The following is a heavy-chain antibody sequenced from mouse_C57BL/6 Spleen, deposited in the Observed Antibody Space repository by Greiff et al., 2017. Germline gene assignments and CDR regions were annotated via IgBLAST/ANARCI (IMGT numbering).Heavy chain of an antibody. V-gene: IGHV1-55*01. D-gene: IGHD2-4*01. CDR2: IYPGSGST. CDR1: GYTFTSYW. CDR3: ARSGASLYYDYDEFAY. J-gene: IGHJ3*01. Sequence: QVQLQQPGAELVKPGASVKMSCKASGYTFTSYWITWVKQRPGQGLEWIGDIYPGSGSTNYNEKFKSKATLTVDTSSSTAYMKLSSLTSEDSAVYYCARSGASLYYDYDEFAYWGQGTLVTVSA.